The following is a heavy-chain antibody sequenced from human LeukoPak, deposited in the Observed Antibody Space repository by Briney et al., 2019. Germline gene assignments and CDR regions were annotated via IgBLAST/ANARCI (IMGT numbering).Heavy chain of an antibody. V-gene: IGHV4-39*01. CDR3: ARQGKAFGGVIVRGWFDP. CDR1: GGSISSSSYY. J-gene: IGHJ5*02. D-gene: IGHD3-16*02. Sequence: SETLSLTCTVSGGSISSSSYYWGWIRQPPGKGLEWIGSIYYSGSTYYNPSLKSRVTISVDTSKNQFSLKLSSVTAADTAVYYCARQGKAFGGVIVRGWFDPWGQGTLVTVSS. CDR2: IYYSGST.